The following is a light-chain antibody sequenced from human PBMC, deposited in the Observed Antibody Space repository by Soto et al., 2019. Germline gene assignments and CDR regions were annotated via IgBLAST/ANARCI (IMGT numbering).Light chain of an antibody. CDR2: LGS. V-gene: IGKV2-28*01. J-gene: IGKJ3*01. CDR1: QSLLHSNGYNY. CDR3: MQALHTLFT. Sequence: DIVMTQSPLSLPVTPGEPASISCRSSQSLLHSNGYNYLDWYLQKPGQSPQLLIYLGSNRASGVPDRFSGSGSGIDFTLKISRVEAEDVGVYYCMQALHTLFTFGPGTKVDIK.